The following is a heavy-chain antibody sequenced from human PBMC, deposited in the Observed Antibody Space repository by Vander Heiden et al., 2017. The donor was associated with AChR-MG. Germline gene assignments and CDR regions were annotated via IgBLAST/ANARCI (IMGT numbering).Heavy chain of an antibody. CDR2: IKQDGSEK. Sequence: EVQLVESGGGLVQPGGSLRLSCAASGFTFSSYWMGWVRQAPGKGLEWVANIKQDGSEKYYVDSVKGRFTISRDNAKNSLYLQMNSLRAEDTAVYYCARDLLNYDCWSGYYSPLDYWGHGTLVTVSS. CDR1: GFTFSSYW. V-gene: IGHV3-7*01. CDR3: ARDLLNYDCWSGYYSPLDY. D-gene: IGHD3-3*01. J-gene: IGHJ4*01.